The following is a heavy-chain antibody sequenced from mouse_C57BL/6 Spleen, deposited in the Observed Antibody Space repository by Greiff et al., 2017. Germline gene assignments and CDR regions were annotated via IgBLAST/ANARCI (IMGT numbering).Heavy chain of an antibody. J-gene: IGHJ4*01. CDR2: IRSKSNNYAT. Sequence: EVQGVESGGGLVQPKGSLKLSCAASGFSFNTYAMNWVRQAPGKGLEWVARIRSKSNNYATYYADSVKDRFTISRDDSESMLYLQMNNLKTEDTAMYYCVRQGDYDGGDYAMDYWGQGTSVTVSS. CDR1: GFSFNTYA. V-gene: IGHV10-1*01. CDR3: VRQGDYDGGDYAMDY. D-gene: IGHD2-4*01.